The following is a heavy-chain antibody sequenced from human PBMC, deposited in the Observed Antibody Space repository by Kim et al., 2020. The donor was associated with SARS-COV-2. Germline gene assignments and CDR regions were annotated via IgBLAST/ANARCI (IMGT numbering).Heavy chain of an antibody. D-gene: IGHD6-6*01. CDR3: ARGGSIAAANWFDP. Sequence: NPSLKGRVTISVDTSKNQFSLKLSSVTAADTAVYYCARGGSIAAANWFDPWGQGTLVTVSS. V-gene: IGHV4-34*01. J-gene: IGHJ5*02.